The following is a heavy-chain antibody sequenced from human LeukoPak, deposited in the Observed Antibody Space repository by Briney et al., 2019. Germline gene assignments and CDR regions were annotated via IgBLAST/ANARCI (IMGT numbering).Heavy chain of an antibody. D-gene: IGHD6-13*01. CDR2: IIPIFGTA. CDR1: GGTFSSYA. V-gene: IGHV1-69*05. CDR3: ARGPAAGNFFRWFDP. Sequence: ASVKVSCKASGGTFSSYAISWVRQAPGQGLEWMGGIIPIFGTANYAQKFQGRVTMTRNTSISTAYMELSSLRSEDTAVYYCARGPAAGNFFRWFDPWGQGTLVTVSS. J-gene: IGHJ5*02.